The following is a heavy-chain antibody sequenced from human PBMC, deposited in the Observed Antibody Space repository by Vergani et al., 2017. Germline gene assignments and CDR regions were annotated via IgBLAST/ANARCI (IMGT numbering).Heavy chain of an antibody. D-gene: IGHD6-13*01. J-gene: IGHJ4*02. V-gene: IGHV4-39*01. CDR3: ARLGLLQHEFDY. Sequence: VQLVESGGGLVKPGGSLRLSCAASGFTFSNAWMSWIRQPPGKGLEWIGSIYYSGSTYYNPSLKSRVTISVDTSKNQFSLKLSSVTAADTAVYYCARLGLLQHEFDYWGQGTLVTVSS. CDR1: GFTFSNAW. CDR2: IYYSGST.